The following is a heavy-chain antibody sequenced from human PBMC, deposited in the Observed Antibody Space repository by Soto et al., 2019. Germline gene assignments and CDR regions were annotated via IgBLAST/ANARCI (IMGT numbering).Heavy chain of an antibody. J-gene: IGHJ4*02. D-gene: IGHD2-8*01. CDR2: IYYSGST. CDR3: GRDHLLNPEAPRGGQMTIFDY. CDR1: GGSISSSSYY. Sequence: PSETLSLTCTVSGGSISSSSYYWGWIRQPPGKGLEWIGSIYYSGSTYYNPSLKSRVTISVDTSKNQFSLKLSSVTAADTAVYYCGRDHLLNPEAPRGGQMTIFDYWGRGTLVTVSS. V-gene: IGHV4-39*02.